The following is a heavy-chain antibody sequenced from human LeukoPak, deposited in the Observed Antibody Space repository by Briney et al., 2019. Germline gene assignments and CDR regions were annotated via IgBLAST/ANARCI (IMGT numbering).Heavy chain of an antibody. CDR3: ASEGYDSSGYYFLNAFDI. V-gene: IGHV4-39*07. D-gene: IGHD3-22*01. CDR2: IYYSGST. J-gene: IGHJ3*02. Sequence: SETLSLTCTVSGGSISSSSYYWGWIRQPPGKGLEWIGSIYYSGSTYYNPSLKSRVTISVDTSKNQFSLKLSSVTAADTAVYYCASEGYDSSGYYFLNAFDIWGQGTMVTVSS. CDR1: GGSISSSSYY.